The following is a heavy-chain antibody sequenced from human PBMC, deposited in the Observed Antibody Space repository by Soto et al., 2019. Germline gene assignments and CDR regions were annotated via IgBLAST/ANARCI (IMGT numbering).Heavy chain of an antibody. V-gene: IGHV4-34*01. CDR1: GGSFSGYY. Sequence: PSETLSLTCAVYGGSFSGYYWSWIRQPPGKGLEWIGEINHSGSTNYNPSLKSRVTISVDTSKNQFSLKLSSVTAADTAVYYCARGNYYGSGSYWINWFDPWGQGTLVTVS. CDR2: INHSGST. CDR3: ARGNYYGSGSYWINWFDP. D-gene: IGHD3-10*01. J-gene: IGHJ5*02.